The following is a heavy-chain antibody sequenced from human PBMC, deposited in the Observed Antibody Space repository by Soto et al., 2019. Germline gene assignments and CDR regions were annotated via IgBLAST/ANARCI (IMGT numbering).Heavy chain of an antibody. CDR1: GFTFSSYW. J-gene: IGHJ5*02. D-gene: IGHD1-1*01. CDR2: IKQDGSEK. V-gene: IGHV3-7*03. Sequence: PGGSLRLFCAASGFTFSSYWMSWVRQAPGKGLEWVANIKQDGSEKYYVDSVKGRFTISRDNAKNSLYLQMNSLRAEDTAVYYCARANWNSPLGFDPWGQGTLVTVYS. CDR3: ARANWNSPLGFDP.